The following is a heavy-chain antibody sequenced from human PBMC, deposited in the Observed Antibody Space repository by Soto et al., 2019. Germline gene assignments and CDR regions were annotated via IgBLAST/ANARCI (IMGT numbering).Heavy chain of an antibody. J-gene: IGHJ4*02. V-gene: IGHV3-9*01. Sequence: GGSLRLSCAASGFTFDDHAMHWVRQAPGKGLEWVSGISWNSGSIGYADSVKGRFTISRDNAKNSLYLQMNSLRAEDTALYYCAKVGGGGWHLDYWGQGTLVTVSS. CDR3: AKVGGGGWHLDY. D-gene: IGHD2-15*01. CDR1: GFTFDDHA. CDR2: ISWNSGSI.